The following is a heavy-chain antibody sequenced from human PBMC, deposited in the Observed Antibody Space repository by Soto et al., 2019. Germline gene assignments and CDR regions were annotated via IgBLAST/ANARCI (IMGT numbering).Heavy chain of an antibody. CDR1: GYTFTGYY. D-gene: IGHD2-2*01. CDR3: ARAGVVVPAAPLSNWFDP. CDR2: INPNSGGT. Sequence: QVQLVQSGAEVKKPGASVKVSCKASGYTFTGYYMHWVRQAPGQGLEWMGWINPNSGGTNYAQKFQGRVTMTRDTSISTAYMELSRLRSDDTAVYYCARAGVVVPAAPLSNWFDPWGQGTLVTVSS. J-gene: IGHJ5*02. V-gene: IGHV1-2*02.